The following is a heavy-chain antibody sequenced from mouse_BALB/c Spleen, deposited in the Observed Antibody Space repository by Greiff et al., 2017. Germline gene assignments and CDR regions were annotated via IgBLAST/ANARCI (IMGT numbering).Heavy chain of an antibody. V-gene: IGHV5-12-1*01. CDR3: ARQDRGNYEGY. D-gene: IGHD2-1*01. CDR2: ISSGGGST. Sequence: EVQVVESGGGLVKPGGSLKLSCAASGFAFSSYDMSWVRQTPEKRLEWVAYISSGGGSTYYPDTVKGRFTISRDNAKNTLYLQMSSLKSEDTAMYYCARQDRGNYEGYWGQGTSVTVSS. J-gene: IGHJ4*01. CDR1: GFAFSSYD.